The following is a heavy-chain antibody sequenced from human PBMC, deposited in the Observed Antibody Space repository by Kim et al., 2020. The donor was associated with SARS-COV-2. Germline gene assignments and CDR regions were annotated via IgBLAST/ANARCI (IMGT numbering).Heavy chain of an antibody. CDR3: ARGYGSGSPYGMDV. J-gene: IGHJ6*02. Sequence: PSLSGRVTITVARSQNQFSLKLSSVTAADTAVYYCARGYGSGSPYGMDVWGQGTTVTVSS. D-gene: IGHD3-10*01. V-gene: IGHV4-30-2*01.